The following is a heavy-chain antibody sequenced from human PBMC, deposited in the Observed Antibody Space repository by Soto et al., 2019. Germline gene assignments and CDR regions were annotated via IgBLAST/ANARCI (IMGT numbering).Heavy chain of an antibody. Sequence: QVQLVESGGGVVQPGTSLRLSCAASGFTFRNYAMHWVRQSPAKGLEWLAVISFDGANIFYADAPKGRFTISRDNSKETLYLQLDSLRPEDTCVYFCARDPYCGYIFDSWGQGTQVTLSS. CDR3: ARDPYCGYIFDS. J-gene: IGHJ4*02. CDR2: ISFDGANI. V-gene: IGHV3-30-3*01. D-gene: IGHD5-12*01. CDR1: GFTFRNYA.